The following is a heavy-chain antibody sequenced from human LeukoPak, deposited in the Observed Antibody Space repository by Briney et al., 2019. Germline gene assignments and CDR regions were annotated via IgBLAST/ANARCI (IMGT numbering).Heavy chain of an antibody. CDR3: HGIDDDDSSGYYYGYYYYGMDV. V-gene: IGHV4-34*01. CDR2: INHSGST. J-gene: IGHJ6*02. CDR1: GGSFSGYY. D-gene: IGHD3-22*01. Sequence: SETLSLTCAVYGGSFSGYYWSWIRQPPGKGLEWIGEINHSGSTNYNLSLKSRVTISVDTSKNQFSLKLSSVTAADTAVYYCHGIDDDDSSGYYYGYYYYGMDVWGQGTTVTVSS.